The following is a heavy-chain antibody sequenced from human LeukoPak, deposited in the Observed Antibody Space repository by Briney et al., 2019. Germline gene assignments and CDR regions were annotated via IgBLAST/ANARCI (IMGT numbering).Heavy chain of an antibody. CDR1: GFTFSSYS. CDR3: ARRDDYVWGSYPNYFDY. J-gene: IGHJ4*02. CDR2: ISSSSSTI. Sequence: GGSLRLSCAASGFTFSSYSMNWVRQAPGKGLEWVSYISSSSSTIYYADSVKGRFTISRDNAKNSLYLQMNSLRAEDTAVYYCARRDDYVWGSYPNYFDYWGLGTLVTVSS. D-gene: IGHD3-16*02. V-gene: IGHV3-48*01.